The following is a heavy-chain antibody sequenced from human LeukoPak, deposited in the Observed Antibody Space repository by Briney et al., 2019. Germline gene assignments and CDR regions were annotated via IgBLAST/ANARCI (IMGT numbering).Heavy chain of an antibody. Sequence: PSETLSLTCALSGGSFNPRSDFWGWIRQPPGKGLEWIGSISYSGSTYYSLSLRSRVSISVDTSKNQFSLKLTSVTAADTAMYYCTRRHSVRQLWFWYFDFWGQGSLVTVSS. D-gene: IGHD3-10*01. CDR2: ISYSGST. CDR1: GGSFNPRSDF. J-gene: IGHJ4*02. CDR3: TRRHSVRQLWFWYFDF. V-gene: IGHV4-39*01.